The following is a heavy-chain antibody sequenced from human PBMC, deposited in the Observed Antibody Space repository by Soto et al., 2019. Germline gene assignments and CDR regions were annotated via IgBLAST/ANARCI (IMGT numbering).Heavy chain of an antibody. CDR2: INYDGYS. J-gene: IGHJ6*02. V-gene: IGHV4-59*08. CDR3: ARHGFGPLHGRVDV. CDR1: GGSITNYY. D-gene: IGHD3-10*01. Sequence: QAQLQESGPGLVKPSETLSLTCTVSGGSITNYYCSWFRQPPGKGLEWIGYINYDGYSAYNLSLKRRVTLSMDASKTQFSLMLESVTATDTAVYYCARHGFGPLHGRVDVWGPGTTVIVSS.